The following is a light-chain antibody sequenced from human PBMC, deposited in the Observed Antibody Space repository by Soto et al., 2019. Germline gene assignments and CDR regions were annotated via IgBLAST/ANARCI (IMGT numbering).Light chain of an antibody. Sequence: ATRINQSPSSVSVSTGDGVTITCRASQDISSYLAWYQQRPGKAPKFLIYAASTLESGVPSRFSGSGSGTEFTLTISSLQSEDFATYYCQHYYTNPPTFRQRTKVDIK. V-gene: IGKV1-8*01. CDR3: QHYYTNPPT. CDR1: QDISSY. CDR2: AAS. J-gene: IGKJ1*01.